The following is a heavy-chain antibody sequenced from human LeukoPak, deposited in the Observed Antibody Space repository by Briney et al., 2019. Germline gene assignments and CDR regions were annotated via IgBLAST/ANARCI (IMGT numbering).Heavy chain of an antibody. J-gene: IGHJ5*02. CDR1: GDSVSSNSVT. D-gene: IGHD2-2*01. CDR2: TYYRSTWYN. CDR3: ARRLTQYDCFDP. Sequence: SQTLSLTCAISGDSVSSNSVTWHWIRQSPSRGLEWLGGTYYRSTWYNYYAVSVRGRITVNPDTSKIQFSLHLNSVTPEDTAVYYCARRLTQYDCFDPWGQGILVTVSS. V-gene: IGHV6-1*01.